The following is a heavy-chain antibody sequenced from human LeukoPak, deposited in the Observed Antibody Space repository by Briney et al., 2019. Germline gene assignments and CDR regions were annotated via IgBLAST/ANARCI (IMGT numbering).Heavy chain of an antibody. CDR3: ARVIAAAGLYGMDV. CDR1: GGSISSGSYY. D-gene: IGHD6-13*01. J-gene: IGHJ6*02. V-gene: IGHV4-61*01. Sequence: SETLSLTCTVSGGSISSGSYYGRWIRQPPGKGLEWIGYIYYSGSTKYNPSLKSRVTISVDTSKNQFSLKLSSVTAADTDVYFCARVIAAAGLYGMDVWGQGTTVTVSS. CDR2: IYYSGST.